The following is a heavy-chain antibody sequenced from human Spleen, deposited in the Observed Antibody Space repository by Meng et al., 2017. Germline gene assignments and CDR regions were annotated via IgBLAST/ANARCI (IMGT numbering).Heavy chain of an antibody. J-gene: IGHJ4*02. D-gene: IGHD6-19*01. CDR3: AKGGIYNSGRLDY. V-gene: IGHV3-23*04. CDR1: GFTFTNYA. CDR2: ISGSGSTT. Sequence: VQVVEAGGCLVQPGGSLRLACAASGFTFTNYAMNWVRQAPGKGLEWVSTISGSGSTTYYADSVKGRFTISRDTSKNTLYLQVNSLRAEDTAVYYCAKGGIYNSGRLDYWGQGTLVTVSS.